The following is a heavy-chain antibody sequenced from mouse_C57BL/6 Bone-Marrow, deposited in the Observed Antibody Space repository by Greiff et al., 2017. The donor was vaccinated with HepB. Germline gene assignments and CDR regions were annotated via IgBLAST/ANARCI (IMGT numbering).Heavy chain of an antibody. J-gene: IGHJ2*01. CDR1: GYTFTSYW. CDR3: LWDGYYFDY. CDR2: IDPSDSYT. Sequence: QVQLQQPGAELVKPGASVKLSCKASGYTFTSYWMQWVKQRPGQGLEWIGEIDPSDSYTNYNQKFKGKATLTVDTSSSTAYMQLSSLTSEDSAVYYCLWDGYYFDYWGQGTTLTVSS. D-gene: IGHD4-1*01. V-gene: IGHV1-50*01.